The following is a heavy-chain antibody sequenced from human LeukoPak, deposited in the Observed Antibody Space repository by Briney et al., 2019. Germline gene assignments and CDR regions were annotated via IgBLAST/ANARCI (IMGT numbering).Heavy chain of an antibody. CDR2: FNNVDKTI. CDR3: AKDAYYDILTGSPVDY. CDR1: GFTFSSYS. J-gene: IGHJ4*02. D-gene: IGHD3-9*01. V-gene: IGHV3-48*01. Sequence: GGSLRLSCAASGFTFSSYSMNWVRQAPGKGPEWVSYFNNVDKTIQYADSVKGRFTISSDNAKNSLYLQMNSLRAEDTAVYYCAKDAYYDILTGSPVDYWGQGTLVTVSS.